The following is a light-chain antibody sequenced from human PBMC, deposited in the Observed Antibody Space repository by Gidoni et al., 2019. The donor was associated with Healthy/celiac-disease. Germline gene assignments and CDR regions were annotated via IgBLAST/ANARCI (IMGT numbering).Light chain of an antibody. CDR1: VSVSNY. V-gene: IGKV3-20*01. CDR2: GAF. Sequence: EIVLTQSPGTLSLSPGERATLSCRASVSVSNYLAWYQHKAGQAPRLLSHGAFSRANGIADRFSGSGSGTEFTLTISRLEPEDFAVYHCQQYGTSPATFXQXTKVEIK. CDR3: QQYGTSPAT. J-gene: IGKJ1*01.